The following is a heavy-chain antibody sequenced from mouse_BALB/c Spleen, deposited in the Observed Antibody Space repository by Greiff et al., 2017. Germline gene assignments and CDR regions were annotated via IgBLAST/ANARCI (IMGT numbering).Heavy chain of an antibody. CDR2: IRNKANGYTT. CDR3: ARPLFYGSSYGYFDV. Sequence: EVKLMESGGGLVQPGGSLRLSCATSGFTFTDYYMSWVRQPPGKALEWLGFIRNKANGYTTEYSASVKGRFTISRDNSQSILYLQMNTLRAEDSATYYCARPLFYGSSYGYFDVWGAGTTVTVSS. V-gene: IGHV7-3*02. J-gene: IGHJ1*01. D-gene: IGHD1-1*01. CDR1: GFTFTDYY.